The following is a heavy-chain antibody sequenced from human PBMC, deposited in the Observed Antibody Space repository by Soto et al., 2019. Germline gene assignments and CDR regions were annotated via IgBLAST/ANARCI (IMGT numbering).Heavy chain of an antibody. V-gene: IGHV3-23*01. D-gene: IGHD3-3*01. CDR1: GFTFSSYA. CDR3: AKGPTIFGVIISFDYYYGMYV. J-gene: IGHJ6*02. Sequence: GGSLRLACAASGFTFSSYAMIWVRQAPGKGLEWVSAISDDGGSTYYADSVKGRLTISKDKSKNTLYLQMTNLSAEDTAVYYCAKGPTIFGVIISFDYYYGMYVWGQGTTVTVSS. CDR2: ISDDGGST.